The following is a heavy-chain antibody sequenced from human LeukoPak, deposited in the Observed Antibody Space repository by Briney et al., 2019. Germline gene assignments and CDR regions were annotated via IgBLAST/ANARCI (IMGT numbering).Heavy chain of an antibody. V-gene: IGHV3-48*01. CDR1: GFTFSSYS. Sequence: GGSLRLSCAASGFTFSSYSMNWVRQAPGKGLEWVSDISSSSSSIYYADSVKGRFTISRDNAKNALYMQMNSLRAEDTAVYYCARADFWSGYYMDYWGQGTLVTVSS. CDR3: ARADFWSGYYMDY. D-gene: IGHD3-3*01. J-gene: IGHJ4*02. CDR2: ISSSSSSI.